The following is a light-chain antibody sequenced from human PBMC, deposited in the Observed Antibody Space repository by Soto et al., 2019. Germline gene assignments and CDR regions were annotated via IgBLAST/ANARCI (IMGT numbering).Light chain of an antibody. J-gene: IGLJ2*01. CDR3: SSYTRSSTHVV. Sequence: QSALTQPASVSGSPGQSITISCTGTSSDVGGYNYVSWYQQHPGKAPKLLIYEVSNRPSGVSNRCSGSKSGNTASLTISCRHDEEEADYYSSSYTRSSTHVVFGGGTKLTVL. V-gene: IGLV2-14*01. CDR2: EVS. CDR1: SSDVGGYNY.